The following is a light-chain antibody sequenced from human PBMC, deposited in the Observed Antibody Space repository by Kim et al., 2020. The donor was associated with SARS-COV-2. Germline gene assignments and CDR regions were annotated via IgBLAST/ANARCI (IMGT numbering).Light chain of an antibody. Sequence: SYELTQPPSVSVSPGQTANITCSGHELGDKYASWYQQRPGQSPVLVIYHDSERPSGISERFSGSNSGNTATLSISGTQAMDEAEYYCQAWDSSTAHVFGGGTQLTVL. CDR2: HDS. J-gene: IGLJ2*01. CDR1: ELGDKY. V-gene: IGLV3-1*01. CDR3: QAWDSSTAHV.